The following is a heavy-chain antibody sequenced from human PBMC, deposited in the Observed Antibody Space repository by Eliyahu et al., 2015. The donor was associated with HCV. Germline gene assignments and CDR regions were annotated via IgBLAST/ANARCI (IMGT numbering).Heavy chain of an antibody. J-gene: IGHJ3*02. V-gene: IGHV3-23*01. CDR2: IXGSGGST. D-gene: IGHD1-14*01. Sequence: EVQLLESGGGLVQPGGSLXLSCXASGFTFSSYAMXXVRQAPGXGLEWVSAIXGSGGSTYYADSVKGRFTISRDNSKNTLYLQMNSLRAEDTAVYYCAKDSRTTPFDIWGQGTMVTVSS. CDR1: GFTFSSYA. CDR3: AKDSRTTPFDI.